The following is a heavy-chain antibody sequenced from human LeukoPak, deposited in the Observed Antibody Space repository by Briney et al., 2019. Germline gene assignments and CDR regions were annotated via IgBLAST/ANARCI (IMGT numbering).Heavy chain of an antibody. J-gene: IGHJ4*02. Sequence: GGSLRLSCAASGFIFSDYYMVWIRQAPGKGLEWIAYISSGGDTFFYADSVKGRFTISRDNSGDSLYLQMNSLGADDTAVYYCARGDGVYDYVWGRSYWGQGTLVTVSP. CDR2: ISSGGDTF. CDR1: GFIFSDYY. V-gene: IGHV3-11*01. D-gene: IGHD3-16*01. CDR3: ARGDGVYDYVWGRSY.